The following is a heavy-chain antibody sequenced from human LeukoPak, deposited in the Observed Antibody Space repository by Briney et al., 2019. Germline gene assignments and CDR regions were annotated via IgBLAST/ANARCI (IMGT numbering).Heavy chain of an antibody. D-gene: IGHD3-10*01. CDR3: ARGGDGEGSLDY. V-gene: IGHV3-33*01. Sequence: GGSLRLSCAASGFTFSSYGMHWVRQAPGKGLEWVAVIWYDASNKNHADSVKGRFTISRDNSKDTLYLQMNSLRAEDTAVYYCARGGDGEGSLDYWGRGTLVTVSS. CDR2: IWYDASNK. CDR1: GFTFSSYG. J-gene: IGHJ4*02.